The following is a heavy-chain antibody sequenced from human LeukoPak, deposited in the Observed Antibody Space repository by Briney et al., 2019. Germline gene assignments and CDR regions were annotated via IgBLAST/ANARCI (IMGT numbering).Heavy chain of an antibody. D-gene: IGHD6-19*01. CDR1: GFTFSSYA. Sequence: PGGSLRHSCAAPGFTFSSYAMSWVRQAPGKGLEWVSAISGSGGSTYYADSVKGRFTVSRDNSKNTLNLQMNSLRAEDTAVYYCAKDPRVAAFSDAFDIWGQGTMVTVSS. V-gene: IGHV3-23*01. CDR3: AKDPRVAAFSDAFDI. J-gene: IGHJ3*02. CDR2: ISGSGGST.